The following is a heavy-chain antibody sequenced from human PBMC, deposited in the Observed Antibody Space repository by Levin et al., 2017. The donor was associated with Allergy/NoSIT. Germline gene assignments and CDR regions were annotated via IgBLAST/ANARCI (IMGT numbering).Heavy chain of an antibody. J-gene: IGHJ4*02. Sequence: GESLKISCAASGFTFSSYEMNWVRQVPGEGLEWISHISSSGGTRHYADSVKGRFIISRDNAKNSLFLRMNSLRADDSAVYYCARGFGNLGYWGQGTLVTVSS. D-gene: IGHD3-10*01. CDR1: GFTFSSYE. V-gene: IGHV3-48*03. CDR3: ARGFGNLGY. CDR2: ISSSGGTR.